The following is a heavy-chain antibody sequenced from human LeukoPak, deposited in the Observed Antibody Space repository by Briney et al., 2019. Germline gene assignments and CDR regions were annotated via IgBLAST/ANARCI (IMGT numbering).Heavy chain of an antibody. CDR1: GYSISSGYY. CDR2: IYTSGST. V-gene: IGHV4-61*02. D-gene: IGHD2-2*01. J-gene: IGHJ3*02. CDR3: ARGVPAAAFDI. Sequence: SETLSLTCAVSGYSISSGYYWGWIRQPAGKGLEWIGRIYTSGSTNYNPSLKSRVTISVDTSKNQFSLKLSSVTAADTAVYYCARGVPAAAFDIWGQGTMVTVSS.